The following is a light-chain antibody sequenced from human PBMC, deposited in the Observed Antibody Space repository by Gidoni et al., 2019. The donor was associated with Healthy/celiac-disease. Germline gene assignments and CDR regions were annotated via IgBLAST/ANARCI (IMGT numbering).Light chain of an antibody. V-gene: IGKV1-39*01. CDR1: QSISSY. CDR3: PQSYSTLALT. Sequence: DRQMTQAQSSLSASVGDRVTITCRASQSISSYLNWYQQKPGKAPKLLIYAASSLHSGVPTRFSGSGSGTDFTLTISSLQPEDFATYYCPQSYSTLALTFGGGTKVEIK. CDR2: AAS. J-gene: IGKJ4*01.